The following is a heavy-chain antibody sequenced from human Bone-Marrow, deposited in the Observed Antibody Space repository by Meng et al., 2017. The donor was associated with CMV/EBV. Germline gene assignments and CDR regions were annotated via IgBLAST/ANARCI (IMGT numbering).Heavy chain of an antibody. V-gene: IGHV1-18*01. CDR2: ISAYNGNT. D-gene: IGHD2-2*01. J-gene: IGHJ6*02. CDR1: GYTFTSYG. CDR3: ARDRGYCSSTSCYVRVGYYYYYGMDV. Sequence: ASVKVSCKASGYTFTSYGISWVRQAPGQGLEWKGWISAYNGNTNYAQKLQGRVTMTTDTSTSTAYMELRSLRSDDTAVYYCARDRGYCSSTSCYVRVGYYYYYGMDVWGQGTTVTVSS.